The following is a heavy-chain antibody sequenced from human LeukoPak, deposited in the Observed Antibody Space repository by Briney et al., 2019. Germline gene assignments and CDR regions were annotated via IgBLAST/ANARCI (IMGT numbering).Heavy chain of an antibody. Sequence: GGSLRPSCAASGFTFSSYSMNWVRQAPGKGLEWASSISSSSSYIYYADSVKGRFTISRDNAKNSLYLQMNSLRAEDTAVYYCARDPIVPAALFDYWGQGTLVTVSS. CDR1: GFTFSSYS. D-gene: IGHD2-2*01. V-gene: IGHV3-21*01. CDR3: ARDPIVPAALFDY. CDR2: ISSSSSYI. J-gene: IGHJ4*02.